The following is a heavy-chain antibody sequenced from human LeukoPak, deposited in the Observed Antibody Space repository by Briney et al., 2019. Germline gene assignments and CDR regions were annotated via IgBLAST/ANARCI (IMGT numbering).Heavy chain of an antibody. CDR3: ARSSIAAESIDY. V-gene: IGHV1-69*05. Sequence: GASVKVSCKASGYTFTSYDINWVRQAPGQGLEWMGGIIPIFGTANYAQKFQGRVTITTDESTSTAYMELSSLRSEDTAVYYCARSSIAAESIDYWGQGTLVTVSS. D-gene: IGHD6-6*01. CDR2: IIPIFGTA. CDR1: GYTFTSYD. J-gene: IGHJ4*02.